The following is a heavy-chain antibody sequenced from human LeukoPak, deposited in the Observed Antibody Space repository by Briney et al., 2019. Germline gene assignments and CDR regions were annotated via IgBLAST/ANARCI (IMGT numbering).Heavy chain of an antibody. CDR2: IYYSGST. D-gene: IGHD3-3*01. J-gene: IGHJ6*03. Sequence: PSETLSLTCTVSGGAISSYYWSWIRQPPGKGLEWIGYIYYSGSTNYNPSLKSRVTISVDTSKNQFSLKLSSVTAADTAVYYCARAEFGVEQYYYYYMDVWGKGTTVTVSS. V-gene: IGHV4-59*01. CDR1: GGAISSYY. CDR3: ARAEFGVEQYYYYYMDV.